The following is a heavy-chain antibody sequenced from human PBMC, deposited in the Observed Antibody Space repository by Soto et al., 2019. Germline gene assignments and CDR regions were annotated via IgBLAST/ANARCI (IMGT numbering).Heavy chain of an antibody. CDR2: IYTSGST. V-gene: IGHV4-4*07. D-gene: IGHD2-2*01. CDR3: ARVTSNSLTYYYGMDV. J-gene: IGHJ6*02. Sequence: SETLSLTCTVSGGTISRYYRSRTRQPAGKGLEWIGRIYTSGSTNYNPSLKSRVTMSVDTSKNQFSLKLSSVTAADTAVYYCARVTSNSLTYYYGMDVWGQGTTVTVSS. CDR1: GGTISRYY.